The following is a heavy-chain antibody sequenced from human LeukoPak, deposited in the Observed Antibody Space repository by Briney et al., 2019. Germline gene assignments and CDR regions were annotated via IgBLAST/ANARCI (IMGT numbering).Heavy chain of an antibody. Sequence: GGSLRLSCAASGFTFSSYSMNWVRQAPGKGLEWVSYISSSSSTIYYADSVKGRFTISRDNAKNSLYLQMNSLKTEDTAVYYCTTDQYCSSTSCYVLGAFDIWGQGTMVTVSS. J-gene: IGHJ3*02. CDR2: ISSSSSTI. D-gene: IGHD2-2*01. CDR1: GFTFSSYS. CDR3: TTDQYCSSTSCYVLGAFDI. V-gene: IGHV3-48*01.